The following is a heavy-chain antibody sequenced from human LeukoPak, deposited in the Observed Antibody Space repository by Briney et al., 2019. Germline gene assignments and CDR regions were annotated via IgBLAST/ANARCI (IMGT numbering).Heavy chain of an antibody. D-gene: IGHD6-13*01. V-gene: IGHV4-34*01. J-gene: IGHJ5*02. CDR2: INHSGST. Sequence: SETLSLTCAVYGGSFSGYYWSWIRQPPGKGLEWIGEINHSGSTNYNPSLKSRVTISVDTSKSQFSLKLSSVTAADTAVYYCARGHSSSWPNWFDPWGQGTLVTVSS. CDR3: ARGHSSSWPNWFDP. CDR1: GGSFSGYY.